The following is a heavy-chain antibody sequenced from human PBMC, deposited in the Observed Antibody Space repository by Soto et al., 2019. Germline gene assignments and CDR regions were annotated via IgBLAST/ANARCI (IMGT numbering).Heavy chain of an antibody. D-gene: IGHD6-13*01. CDR3: ARERGWQLYFDY. J-gene: IGHJ4*02. CDR1: GFTFSDYA. V-gene: IGHV3-30-3*01. Sequence: GGSLRLSCAASGFTFSDYAMHWVRQAPGKGLEWVAIISFDGSNEHYADSVQGRFTISRDNSENTLYLQMNSLRADDTAVYYCARERGWQLYFDYWGQGALVTVSS. CDR2: ISFDGSNE.